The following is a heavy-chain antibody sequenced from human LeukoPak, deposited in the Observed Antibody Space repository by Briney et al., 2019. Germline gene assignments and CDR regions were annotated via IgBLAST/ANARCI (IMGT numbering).Heavy chain of an antibody. CDR3: ARGRITTVTTNNWFDP. V-gene: IGHV4-34*01. CDR1: GGSFSGYY. CDR2: INHSGST. D-gene: IGHD4-17*01. Sequence: PSETLSLTCAVYGGSFSGYYWSWIRQPPGKGLEWIGEINHSGSTNYNPSLKSRVTISVDTSKNQFSLKLSSATAADTAVYYCARGRITTVTTNNWFDPWGQGTLVTVSS. J-gene: IGHJ5*02.